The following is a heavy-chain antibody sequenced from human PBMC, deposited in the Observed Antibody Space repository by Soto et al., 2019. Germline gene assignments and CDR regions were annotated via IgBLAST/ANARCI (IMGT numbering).Heavy chain of an antibody. CDR1: GFTFSSYG. D-gene: IGHD6-13*01. CDR3: AKDLQQLPGDY. Sequence: QVQLVESGGGVVQPGRSLRLSCAASGFTFSSYGMHWVRQAPGKGLEWVAVISYDGSNKYYADSVKGRFTISRDNSKNTLYLQMNSLRAEDTAVYYWAKDLQQLPGDYWGQGTLVTVSS. CDR2: ISYDGSNK. J-gene: IGHJ4*02. V-gene: IGHV3-30*18.